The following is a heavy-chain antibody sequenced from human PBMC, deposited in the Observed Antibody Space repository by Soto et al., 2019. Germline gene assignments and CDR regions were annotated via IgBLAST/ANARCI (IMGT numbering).Heavy chain of an antibody. V-gene: IGHV3-48*03. CDR3: ATSLSGYYYSY. CDR1: GFTFSSYE. Sequence: GGSLRLSCAASGFTFSSYEMMWVRQAPGKGLEWVSFIHNSRGTTYYADSVKGRFTISRDNAQNSLYLQMSSLRAEDTAVYYCATSLSGYYYSYWGQGTLGTVSS. D-gene: IGHD3-22*01. CDR2: IHNSRGTT. J-gene: IGHJ4*02.